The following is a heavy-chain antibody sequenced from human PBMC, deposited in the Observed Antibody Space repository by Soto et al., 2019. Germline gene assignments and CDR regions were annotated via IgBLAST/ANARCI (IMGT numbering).Heavy chain of an antibody. V-gene: IGHV4-31*03. CDR1: GASISSGSYY. J-gene: IGHJ4*02. D-gene: IGHD2-15*01. CDR2: IFYSGIT. CDR3: AREGYGERGPNHFDS. Sequence: PSETLSLTCTVSGASISSGSYYWSWIRQHPGKGLEWIGYIFYSGITSYSPSLKSRVSFSVDTSKNQISLNLNSVTAADTAPYYCAREGYGERGPNHFDSWGQGALVTVSS.